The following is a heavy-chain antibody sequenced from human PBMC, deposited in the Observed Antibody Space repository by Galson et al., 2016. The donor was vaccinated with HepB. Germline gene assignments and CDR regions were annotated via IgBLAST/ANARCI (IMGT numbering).Heavy chain of an antibody. Sequence: SLRLSCAASGFTFSSYSMNWVRQAPGKGLEWVSSISSSSSYKYYADSVKGRFTISRDNSKNSLYLQMNSLRAEDTAVYYCARARRYATWSAPVYHFDYWGQGALVTVSS. J-gene: IGHJ4*02. CDR2: ISSSSSYK. V-gene: IGHV3-21*01. D-gene: IGHD2-2*01. CDR3: ARARRYATWSAPVYHFDY. CDR1: GFTFSSYS.